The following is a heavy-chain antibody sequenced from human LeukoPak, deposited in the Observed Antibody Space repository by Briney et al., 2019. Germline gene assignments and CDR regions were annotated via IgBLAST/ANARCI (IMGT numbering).Heavy chain of an antibody. CDR1: GLTFSFYS. CDR3: TRVSWRGEIF. D-gene: IGHD3-3*01. J-gene: IGHJ4*02. Sequence: GGSLRLSCAASGLTFSFYSMNWVRQAPGKGLEWVSSISRGGSPIFYADSVRGRFTTSRDNAKKSLFLQMTSLRAEDTAVYYCTRVSWRGEIFWGQGTLVSVSS. CDR2: ISRGGSPI. V-gene: IGHV3-48*04.